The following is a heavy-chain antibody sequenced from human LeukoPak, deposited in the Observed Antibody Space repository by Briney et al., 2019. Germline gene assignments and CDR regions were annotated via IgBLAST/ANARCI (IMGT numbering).Heavy chain of an antibody. Sequence: TSETLSLTCTVSGDSFNSRNYYWGGIRQPPGKGLEWIGSLYFTGSTYYNPSLKSRVTISLETAKNQFSLKMISVTGADTAVYYCARSLQDIWSGYEAPRRPFDQWGRGTLVTVTS. CDR1: GDSFNSRNYY. V-gene: IGHV4-39*01. D-gene: IGHD6-25*01. CDR3: ARSLQDIWSGYEAPRRPFDQ. CDR2: LYFTGST. J-gene: IGHJ4*02.